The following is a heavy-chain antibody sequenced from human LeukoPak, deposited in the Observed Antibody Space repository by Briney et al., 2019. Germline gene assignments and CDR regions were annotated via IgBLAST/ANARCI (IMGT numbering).Heavy chain of an antibody. V-gene: IGHV1-18*01. CDR1: GYTFTYYG. CDR3: ARGAGYYYDSSGFYYRWFDP. J-gene: IGHJ5*02. Sequence: GASVKVSCKASGYTFTYYGITWVRQAPGQGLEWMGRISTHNGNTSYAQKLQGRVTMTTDTSTSTAYMELRSLRSDDTAVYYCARGAGYYYDSSGFYYRWFDPWGQGTLVTVSS. D-gene: IGHD3-22*01. CDR2: ISTHNGNT.